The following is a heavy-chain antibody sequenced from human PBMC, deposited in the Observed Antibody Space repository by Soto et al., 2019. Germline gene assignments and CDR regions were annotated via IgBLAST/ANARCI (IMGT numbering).Heavy chain of an antibody. V-gene: IGHV3-74*01. J-gene: IGHJ4*02. CDR3: ARVPTYTGPDC. CDR2: IRGDGIEI. D-gene: IGHD2-2*02. CDR1: GFAFSSYW. Sequence: GGSLRLSCAASGFAFSSYWMHWVRQAPGKGLMWLSRIRGDGIEINYADSVKGRFTISRDNAKNTLYLQMNSLSPEDTAVYYCARVPTYTGPDCWGQGTLLTVSS.